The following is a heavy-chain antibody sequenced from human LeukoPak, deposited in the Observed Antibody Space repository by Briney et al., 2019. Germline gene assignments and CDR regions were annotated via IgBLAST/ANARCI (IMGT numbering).Heavy chain of an antibody. D-gene: IGHD2-21*01. CDR2: INPDGSEK. V-gene: IGHV3-7*01. CDR3: ATYRVRHMNSLDY. CDR1: GFTFSSNW. J-gene: IGHJ4*02. Sequence: GGSLRLSCAASGFTFSSNWMTWVRQAPGKGLEWVANINPDGSEKNYVDSVKGRFTISRDNAKNSLFLQMNSLRAEDTAVYHCATYRVRHMNSLDYWGRGTPVTVSS.